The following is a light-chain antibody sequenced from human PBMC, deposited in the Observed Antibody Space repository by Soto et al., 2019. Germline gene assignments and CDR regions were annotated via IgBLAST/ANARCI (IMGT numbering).Light chain of an antibody. CDR1: SSDVGGYNY. CDR2: DVR. V-gene: IGLV2-11*01. Sequence: QSVLTQPRSVSGSPGQSVTISCTGTSSDVGGYNYVSWYQQHPGKAPKLMIYDVRKWPSGVPDRFSGSKFGNTASLTISGPQAEDEADYYCCSYAGTYSYVFGTGTKVTVL. CDR3: CSYAGTYSYV. J-gene: IGLJ1*01.